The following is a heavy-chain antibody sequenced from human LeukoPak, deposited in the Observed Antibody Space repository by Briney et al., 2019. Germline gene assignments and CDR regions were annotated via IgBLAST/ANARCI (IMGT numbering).Heavy chain of an antibody. CDR2: ISAYNGNT. V-gene: IGHV1-18*01. D-gene: IGHD3-10*01. CDR3: VRDRSGSYYYYYGMDV. Sequence: ASVKVSCKASGGTFSSYAISWVRQAPGQGLEWMGWISAYNGNTNYAQKLQGRVTMTTDTSTSTAYMELRSLRSDDTAVYYCVRDRSGSYYYYYGMDVWGQGTTVTVSS. CDR1: GGTFSSYA. J-gene: IGHJ6*02.